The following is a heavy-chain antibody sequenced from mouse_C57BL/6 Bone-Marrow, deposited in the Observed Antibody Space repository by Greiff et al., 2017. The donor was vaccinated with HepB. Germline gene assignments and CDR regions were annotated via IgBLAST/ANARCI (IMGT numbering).Heavy chain of an antibody. J-gene: IGHJ3*01. CDR2: IDPENVDT. Sequence: EVQGVESGAELVRPGASVKLSCTASGFNIKDDYMHWVKQRPEQGLEWIGWIDPENVDTEYASKFQGKATITADTSSNTAYLQLSSLTSEDTAVYYCTVFYYGSMWFAYWGQGTLVTVSA. CDR3: TVFYYGSMWFAY. CDR1: GFNIKDDY. V-gene: IGHV14-4*01. D-gene: IGHD1-1*01.